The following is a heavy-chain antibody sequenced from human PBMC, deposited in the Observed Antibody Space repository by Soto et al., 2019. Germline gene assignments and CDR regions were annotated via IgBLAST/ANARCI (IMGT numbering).Heavy chain of an antibody. CDR2: ISSRGSGT. CDR1: GFTFSNYS. CDR3: ARSSGYTNGWYAY. D-gene: IGHD6-19*01. J-gene: IGHJ4*02. Sequence: GGSLRLSCAACGFTFSNYSMSWVRQAPGKGLEWVSGISSRGSGTYYADSVKGRFTISRDNSKNTFSLQMNSLRVEDTATYYCARSSGYTNGWYAYWGQGILVTVSS. V-gene: IGHV3-23*01.